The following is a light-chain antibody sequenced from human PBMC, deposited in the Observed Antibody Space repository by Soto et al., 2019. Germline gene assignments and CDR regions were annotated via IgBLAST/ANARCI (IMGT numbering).Light chain of an antibody. Sequence: QSALTQPASVSGSPGQSITISCTGTSSDIGDYNYVSWYQQHPGKAPKLMIYGISNRPSGVSNRFSGSKSGNTASLTISGLQAEDEADYYCTSYTSSNILVFGGGTQLTVL. J-gene: IGLJ3*02. CDR3: TSYTSSNILV. V-gene: IGLV2-14*01. CDR2: GIS. CDR1: SSDIGDYNY.